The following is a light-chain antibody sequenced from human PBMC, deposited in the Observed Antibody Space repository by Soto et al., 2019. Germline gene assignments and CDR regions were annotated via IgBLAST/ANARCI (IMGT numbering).Light chain of an antibody. V-gene: IGLV1-44*01. J-gene: IGLJ3*02. CDR3: AAWDDSVNGWV. CDR1: SSNIGSNT. Sequence: QSVLTQPPSASGTPGQRVTISCSGSSSNIGSNTVNWYQQLPGTAPKLLIYSNYQRPSGVPDRFSGSKSGTSASLAISGLQSEDEADYSCAAWDDSVNGWVFGGGT. CDR2: SNY.